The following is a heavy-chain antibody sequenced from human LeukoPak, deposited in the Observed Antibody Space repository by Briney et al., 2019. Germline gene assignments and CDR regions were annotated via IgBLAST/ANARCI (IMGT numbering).Heavy chain of an antibody. Sequence: PSETLSLTCAVYGGSFSGYYWSWIRQPPGKGLEWIGEINHSGSTNYNPSLKSRVTISVDTSKNQFSPKLSSVTAADTAVYYCARSCSTSCPYCFDYWGQGTLVTVSS. J-gene: IGHJ4*02. CDR3: ARSCSTSCPYCFDY. CDR2: INHSGST. D-gene: IGHD2-2*01. CDR1: GGSFSGYY. V-gene: IGHV4-34*01.